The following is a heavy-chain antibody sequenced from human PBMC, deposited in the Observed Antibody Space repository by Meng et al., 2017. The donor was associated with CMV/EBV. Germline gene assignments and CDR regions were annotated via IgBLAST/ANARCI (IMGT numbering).Heavy chain of an antibody. CDR1: GFTFSSYS. V-gene: IGHV3-30*03. CDR2: ISYDGSNK. J-gene: IGHJ6*02. Sequence: GESLKISCAASGFTFSSYSMNWVRQAPGKGLEWVAVISYDGSNKHYADSVKGRLTISRDNSKNTLYLQMKSLRADDTAVYYCARPTYYDFWSGYPWDVWGQGTTVTVSS. D-gene: IGHD3-3*01. CDR3: ARPTYYDFWSGYPWDV.